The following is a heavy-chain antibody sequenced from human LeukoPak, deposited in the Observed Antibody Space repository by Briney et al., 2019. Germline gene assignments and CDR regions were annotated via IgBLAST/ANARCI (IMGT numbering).Heavy chain of an antibody. CDR2: ISAYNGDT. D-gene: IGHD3-16*02. Sequence: ASVKVSCQSSGYTFTNYGINWVRQAPGQGLEWMGWISAYNGDTNSAQIFWGRVTVTTDASTGTAYMELRSLRSDDTAVYFCARGGVIAPDGFDIWGQGTMVTVSS. CDR1: GYTFTNYG. CDR3: ARGGVIAPDGFDI. V-gene: IGHV1-18*01. J-gene: IGHJ3*02.